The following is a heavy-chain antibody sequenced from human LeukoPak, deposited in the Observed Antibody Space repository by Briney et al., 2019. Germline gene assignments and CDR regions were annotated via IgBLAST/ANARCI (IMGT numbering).Heavy chain of an antibody. J-gene: IGHJ4*02. Sequence: PGGSLRLSCAASGFTFSSYWMSWVRQAPGKGLEWVSSISASGGTTYYADSVKGRFTISRDNSKNTFNLQMNSLRAEDTALYYCAKDFHGDFPYFFDYWGQGTLVTVSS. CDR2: ISASGGTT. V-gene: IGHV3-23*01. CDR1: GFTFSSYW. CDR3: AKDFHGDFPYFFDY.